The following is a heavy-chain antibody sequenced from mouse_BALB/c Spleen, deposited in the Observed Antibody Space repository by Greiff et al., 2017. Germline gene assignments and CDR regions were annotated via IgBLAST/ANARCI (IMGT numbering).Heavy chain of an antibody. CDR1: GFAFSSYD. D-gene: IGHD2-4*01. CDR2: ISSGGGST. CDR3: AIYYDYDDGFAY. J-gene: IGHJ3*01. V-gene: IGHV5-12-1*01. Sequence: EVKVVESGGGLVKPGGSLKLSCAASGFAFSSYDMSWVRQTPEKRLEWVAYISSGGGSTYYPDTVKGRFTISRDNAKNTLYLQMSSLKSEDTAMYYCAIYYDYDDGFAYWGQGTLVTVSA.